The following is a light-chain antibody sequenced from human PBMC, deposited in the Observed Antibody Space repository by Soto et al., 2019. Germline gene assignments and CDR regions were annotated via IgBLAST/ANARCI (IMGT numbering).Light chain of an antibody. CDR1: QSVSSSY. Sequence: IVLTQSPCTLSLSPGERATLSCRASQSVSSSYLAWYQQKPGQAPRLLIYGASSRATGIPDGFSGSGSGTDFTLTISRLEPEDFAVYYCQQYGSSPPRFTFGPGTKVDIK. CDR3: QQYGSSPPRFT. CDR2: GAS. J-gene: IGKJ3*01. V-gene: IGKV3-20*01.